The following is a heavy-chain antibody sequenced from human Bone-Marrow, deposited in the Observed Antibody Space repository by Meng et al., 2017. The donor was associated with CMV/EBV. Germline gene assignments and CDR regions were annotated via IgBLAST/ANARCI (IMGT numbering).Heavy chain of an antibody. CDR1: GFTFSSYS. Sequence: LSLTCAASGFTFSSYSMNWVRQAPGKGLEWVSSISSSSSYIYYADSVKGRFTIPRDNAKNSLYLQMNSLRAEDTAVYYCARVTYYYDSSGYYSEAVDYWGQGTLVTVSS. J-gene: IGHJ4*02. D-gene: IGHD3-22*01. CDR2: ISSSSSYI. V-gene: IGHV3-21*01. CDR3: ARVTYYYDSSGYYSEAVDY.